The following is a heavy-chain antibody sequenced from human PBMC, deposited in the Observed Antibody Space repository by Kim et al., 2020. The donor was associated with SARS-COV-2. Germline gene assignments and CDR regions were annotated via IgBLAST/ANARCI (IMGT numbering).Heavy chain of an antibody. D-gene: IGHD1-1*01. CDR2: ITSDGGSA. J-gene: IGHJ4*02. CDR3: AREARGGITDY. V-gene: IGHV3-64*01. CDR1: GFTFSSYA. Sequence: GGSLRLSCAASGFTFSSYAMHWVRQAPGKGLEYVSAITSDGGSAYYANSVQGRFTISRDNSKDTLYLQMGSLRAEDMAVYYCAREARGGITDYWGQGTLVTVSS.